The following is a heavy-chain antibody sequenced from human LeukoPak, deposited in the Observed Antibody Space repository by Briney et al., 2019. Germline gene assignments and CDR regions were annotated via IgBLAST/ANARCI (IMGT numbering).Heavy chain of an antibody. CDR1: GFTFSSYS. V-gene: IGHV3-21*01. Sequence: PGGSLRLSCAASGFTFSSYSLNWVRQAPGKGLEWVSSISSSSSYIYYADSVKGRFTISRDNAKNSLYLQMNSLRAEDTAVYYCARALGYCSGGSCYYAFDIWGQGTMVTASS. CDR2: ISSSSSYI. CDR3: ARALGYCSGGSCYYAFDI. D-gene: IGHD2-15*01. J-gene: IGHJ3*02.